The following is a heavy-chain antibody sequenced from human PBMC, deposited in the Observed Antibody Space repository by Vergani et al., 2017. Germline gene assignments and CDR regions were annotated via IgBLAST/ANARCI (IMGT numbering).Heavy chain of an antibody. CDR3: ARGMVTAITRDDAFDI. D-gene: IGHD2-21*02. V-gene: IGHV1-2*02. CDR1: GGTFSSYA. Sequence: QVQLVQSGAEVKKPGASVKVSCKASGGTFSSYAISWVRQAPGQGLEWMGWINPNSGGTNYAQKFQGRVTMTRDTSISTAYMELSRLRSDDTAVYYCARGMVTAITRDDAFDIWGQGTMVTVSS. J-gene: IGHJ3*02. CDR2: INPNSGGT.